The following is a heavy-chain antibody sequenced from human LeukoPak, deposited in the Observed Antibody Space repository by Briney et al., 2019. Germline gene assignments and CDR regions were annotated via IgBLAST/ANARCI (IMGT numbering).Heavy chain of an antibody. CDR1: GYTLTELS. D-gene: IGHD3-22*01. CDR2: FDPEDGET. Sequence: ASVKVSCKVSGYTLTELSMHWVRQAPGKGLEWMGGFDPEDGETIYAQKFQGRVTMTEDTSTDTAYMELSSLRSEDTAVYYCATNPYYYDSSGYPDAFDIWGQGTMVTVSS. J-gene: IGHJ3*02. V-gene: IGHV1-24*01. CDR3: ATNPYYYDSSGYPDAFDI.